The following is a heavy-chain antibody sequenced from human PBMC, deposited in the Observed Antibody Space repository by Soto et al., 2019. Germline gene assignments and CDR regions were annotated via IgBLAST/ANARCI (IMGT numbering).Heavy chain of an antibody. CDR2: INPDGRGT. D-gene: IGHD1-26*01. CDR3: ARVGQGAWYFDL. Sequence: EVRLVESGGGLVQPGGSLTLSCAASGFTFSSYWMHWVRQAPGKGVVWVSRINPDGRGTNYADSVKGRFTISRDNAKNTLYLQMNSLRPEDTAVYYCARVGQGAWYFDLWGRGTLVTVSS. V-gene: IGHV3-74*01. CDR1: GFTFSSYW. J-gene: IGHJ2*01.